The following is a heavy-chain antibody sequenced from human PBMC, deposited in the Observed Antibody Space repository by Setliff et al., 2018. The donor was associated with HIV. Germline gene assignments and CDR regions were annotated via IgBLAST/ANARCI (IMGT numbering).Heavy chain of an antibody. CDR2: IHWNAGST. Sequence: GGSLRLSCAASGFSVSDSYMRWVRQAPGKGLEWVSGIHWNAGSTTYADSVKGRFTISRDNAKNSLYLQMNSLRAEDTALYYCARGGVSYSNYGHWYFDLWGRGTLVTVSS. CDR3: ARGGVSYSNYGHWYFDL. D-gene: IGHD4-4*01. V-gene: IGHV3-20*04. J-gene: IGHJ2*01. CDR1: GFSVSDSY.